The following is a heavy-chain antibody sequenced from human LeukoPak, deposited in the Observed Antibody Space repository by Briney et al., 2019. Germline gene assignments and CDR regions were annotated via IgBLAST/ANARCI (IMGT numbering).Heavy chain of an antibody. Sequence: GGSLRLSCTASGFTFSSYAMSWVRQAPGKGLEWVSAISGSGGSTYYADSVKGRFTISRDNSKNTLYLQMNSLRAEDTAVYYCAKEGYSSSSGPLAYWGQGTLVTVSS. V-gene: IGHV3-23*01. J-gene: IGHJ4*02. CDR1: GFTFSSYA. D-gene: IGHD6-6*01. CDR2: ISGSGGST. CDR3: AKEGYSSSSGPLAY.